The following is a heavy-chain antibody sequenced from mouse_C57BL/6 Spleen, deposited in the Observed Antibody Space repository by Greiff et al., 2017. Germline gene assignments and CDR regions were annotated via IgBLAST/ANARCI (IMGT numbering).Heavy chain of an antibody. CDR3: RRSAQAKCAY. V-gene: IGHV1-15*01. CDR1: GYTFTDYE. D-gene: IGHD3-2*02. CDR2: IDPETGGT. J-gene: IGHJ3*01. Sequence: QVQLQQSGAELVRPGASVTLSCKASGYTFTDYEMHWVKQTPVHGLEWIGAIDPETGGTAYNQKFKGKAILTADKSSSTAYMELRSLTSEDSAVYYCRRSAQAKCAYWGQGTLVTVSA.